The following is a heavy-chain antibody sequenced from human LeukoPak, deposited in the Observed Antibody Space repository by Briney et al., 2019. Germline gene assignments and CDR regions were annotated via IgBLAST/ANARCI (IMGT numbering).Heavy chain of an antibody. Sequence: ASVKVSCKASGYTFTSYDINWVRQATGQGLEWLGWMSASSGNTGYAQKFQGRVSMTRATSISTAYLELSSLTFEDTAVYYCARTPPKGDIDYWGQGTLVTVS. V-gene: IGHV1-8*01. CDR1: GYTFTSYD. CDR3: ARTPPKGDIDY. D-gene: IGHD2-21*02. CDR2: MSASSGNT. J-gene: IGHJ4*02.